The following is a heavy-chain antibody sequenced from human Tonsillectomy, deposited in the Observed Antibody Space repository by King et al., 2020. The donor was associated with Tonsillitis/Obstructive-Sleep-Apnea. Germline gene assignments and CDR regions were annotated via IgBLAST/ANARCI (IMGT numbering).Heavy chain of an antibody. J-gene: IGHJ4*02. CDR1: EYTFSNYA. CDR2: INTNTGDP. CDR3: ARDLWAYYDVLIGYFPFDF. Sequence: QLVQSGSELKKPGASVKISCKASEYTFSNYAMNWVRQAPGQGLEWMGCINTNTGDPTYAQGFTGRFVFSSDTSVSTAYLQISSLKAEDTAVYYCARDLWAYYDVLIGYFPFDFWGQGTLLTVSA. D-gene: IGHD3-9*01. V-gene: IGHV7-4-1*02.